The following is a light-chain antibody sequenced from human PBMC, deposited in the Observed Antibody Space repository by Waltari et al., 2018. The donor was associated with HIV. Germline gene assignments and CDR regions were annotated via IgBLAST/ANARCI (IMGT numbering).Light chain of an antibody. CDR2: AAS. Sequence: DIQMTQSPSSLSASVGDRVIITCRASQSVSSDLNWYQQKPGKAPNLLIYAASTLQSGVPSRFSGSGSGTDFALTISSLQPEDFASYYWQQSYSPPLTFGPGTKVDMK. CDR1: QSVSSD. V-gene: IGKV1-39*01. CDR3: QQSYSPPLT. J-gene: IGKJ3*01.